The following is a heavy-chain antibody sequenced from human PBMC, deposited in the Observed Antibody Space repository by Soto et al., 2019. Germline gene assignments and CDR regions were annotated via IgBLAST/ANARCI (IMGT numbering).Heavy chain of an antibody. J-gene: IGHJ3*02. Sequence: QMQLVESGGGVVQPGTSLRLSCAASGFTFRTQTMHWVRQAPGKGLEWMALISFDGSNPYYAASVRGRFTISRDNSKNTLFLQMSSLRAEDTGLYYCATASGAYFSDAFDIWGQGTVVSVSS. CDR3: ATASGAYFSDAFDI. CDR2: ISFDGSNP. V-gene: IGHV3-30*15. CDR1: GFTFRTQT. D-gene: IGHD1-26*01.